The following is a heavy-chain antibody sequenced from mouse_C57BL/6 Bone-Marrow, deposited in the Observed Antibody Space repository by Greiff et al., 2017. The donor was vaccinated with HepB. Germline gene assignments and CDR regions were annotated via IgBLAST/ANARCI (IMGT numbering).Heavy chain of an antibody. CDR2: IYPRSGNT. J-gene: IGHJ2*01. D-gene: IGHD1-1*01. CDR3: ARDDYYGSRTYFDS. CDR1: GYTFTSYG. V-gene: IGHV1-81*01. Sequence: VMLVESGAELARPGASVKLSCKASGYTFTSYGISWVKQRTGQGLEWIGEIYPRSGNTYYNEKFKGKATLTADKSSSTAYMELRSLTSEDSAVYFCARDDYYGSRTYFDSWGQGTTLTVSS.